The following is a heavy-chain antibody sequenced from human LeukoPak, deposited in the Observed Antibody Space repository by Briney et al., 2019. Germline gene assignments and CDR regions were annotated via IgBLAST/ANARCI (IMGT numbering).Heavy chain of an antibody. Sequence: PSETLSLTCAVYGGSLSGFYWSWIRQTAGKGLEWIGRINASGSTRFNPSLKSRVTMSVDTSKNQFSLKLSSVTAADTAVYFCARGMAVAYDYNWFDPWGQGTLVTVSS. J-gene: IGHJ5*02. D-gene: IGHD5-12*01. V-gene: IGHV4-59*10. CDR2: INASGST. CDR1: GGSLSGFY. CDR3: ARGMAVAYDYNWFDP.